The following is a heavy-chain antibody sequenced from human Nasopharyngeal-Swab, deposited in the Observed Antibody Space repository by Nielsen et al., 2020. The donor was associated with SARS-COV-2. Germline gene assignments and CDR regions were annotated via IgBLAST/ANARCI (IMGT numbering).Heavy chain of an antibody. CDR2: IKQDGSEK. CDR1: GFTFSSYW. Sequence: GESLKISCAASGFTFSSYWMNWVRQAPGKGLEWVANIKQDGSEKPYVDSVRGRFTISRDNAKNSVYLQMNSLRAEYTAVYYCARGHNWSFDYWGQGTLVTVSA. CDR3: ARGHNWSFDY. D-gene: IGHD1-1*01. V-gene: IGHV3-7*04. J-gene: IGHJ4*02.